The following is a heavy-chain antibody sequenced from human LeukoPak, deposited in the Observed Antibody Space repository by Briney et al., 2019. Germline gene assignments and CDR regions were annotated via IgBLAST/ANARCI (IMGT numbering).Heavy chain of an antibody. Sequence: PGGSVRLSCAASGFSFSSYGIHWVRQAPGKGLEWVAVISYDGTSKDYADSLKGRVTSSRDNSIDTVYLQINSLRTEDTALYYCARGSGGRLLSSWFDPWGQGTLVTVSS. D-gene: IGHD2-21*02. CDR1: GFSFSSYG. V-gene: IGHV3-30*03. CDR2: ISYDGTSK. CDR3: ARGSGGRLLSSWFDP. J-gene: IGHJ5*02.